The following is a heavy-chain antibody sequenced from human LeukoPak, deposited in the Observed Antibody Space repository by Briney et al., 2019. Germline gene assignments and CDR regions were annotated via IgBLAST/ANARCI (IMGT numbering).Heavy chain of an antibody. CDR3: ARDLTLVRRNDY. CDR1: GFTFSDYY. J-gene: IGHJ4*02. D-gene: IGHD3-9*01. CDR2: ISSSGSTI. Sequence: PGGSLRLSCAASGFTFSDYYMSWIRQAPGKGLEWVSYISSSGSTIYYADSVKGRFTISRDNAKNSLYLQMDSLRAEDTAVYYCARDLTLVRRNDYWGQGTLVTVSS. V-gene: IGHV3-11*04.